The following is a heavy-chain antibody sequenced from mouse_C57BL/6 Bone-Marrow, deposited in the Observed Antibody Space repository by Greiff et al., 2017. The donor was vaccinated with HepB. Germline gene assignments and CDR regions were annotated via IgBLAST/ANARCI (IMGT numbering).Heavy chain of an antibody. CDR1: GYTFTSYW. J-gene: IGHJ1*03. V-gene: IGHV1-55*01. CDR3: AREGGYYYGSSHWYFDV. D-gene: IGHD1-1*01. CDR2: IYPGSGST. Sequence: VQLQQPGAELVKPGASVKMSCKASGYTFTSYWITWVKQRPGQGLEWIGDIYPGSGSTNYNEKFKSKATLNVDTSSSTAYMQLSSLTSEDSAVYYCAREGGYYYGSSHWYFDVWGTGTTVTVSS.